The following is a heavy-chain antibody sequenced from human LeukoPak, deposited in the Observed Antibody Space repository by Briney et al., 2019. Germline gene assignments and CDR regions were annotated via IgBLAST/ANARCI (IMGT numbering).Heavy chain of an antibody. Sequence: ASVKVSCKASGYTFTSYDINWVRQATGQGLEWMGWMNPNSGNTGYAQKFQGRVTITRNTSISTAYMELSSLRSEDTAVYYCARVSTDIVVVVAATRGDAFDIWGQGTMVTVSS. J-gene: IGHJ3*02. CDR3: ARVSTDIVVVVAATRGDAFDI. CDR2: MNPNSGNT. D-gene: IGHD2-15*01. V-gene: IGHV1-8*03. CDR1: GYTFTSYD.